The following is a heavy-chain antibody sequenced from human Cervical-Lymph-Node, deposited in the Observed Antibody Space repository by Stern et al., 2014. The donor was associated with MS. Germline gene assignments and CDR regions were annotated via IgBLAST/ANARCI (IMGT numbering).Heavy chain of an antibody. D-gene: IGHD2/OR15-2a*01. CDR3: ARCNVNSGGAFDS. V-gene: IGHV2-70*12. J-gene: IGHJ4*02. CDR2: LAWDDDK. Sequence: QVTLKESGPALVRPTQTLTLTCTFSGFSLSTTGLCVSWIRQSQGKALEWLALLAWDDDKYYSTSLKTRLNISKDTSKNQVVLTMTNMDPVDTATYYCARCNVNSGGAFDSWGQGTLVTVSS. CDR1: GFSLSTTGLC.